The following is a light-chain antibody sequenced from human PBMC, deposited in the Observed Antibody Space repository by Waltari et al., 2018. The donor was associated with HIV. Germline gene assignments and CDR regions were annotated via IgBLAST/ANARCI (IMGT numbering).Light chain of an antibody. CDR3: MQALEIPLT. V-gene: IGKV2-28*01. CDR2: FAS. CDR1: QSLLHNNGYNY. J-gene: IGKJ4*01. Sequence: DIVMTQPPFFLPVSPGEPASISCRSSQSLLHNNGYNYLNWYMQRPGQSPQLLIYFASHLASGVPYRFSGSGSGTDFTLHIKKVEADDVGLYFCMQALEIPLTFGGGTKVEIK.